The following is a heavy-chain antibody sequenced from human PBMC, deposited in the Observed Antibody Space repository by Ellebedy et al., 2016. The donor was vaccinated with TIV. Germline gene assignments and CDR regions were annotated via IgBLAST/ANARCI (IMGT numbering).Heavy chain of an antibody. CDR2: ISSSSSYT. Sequence: GGSLRLXXAVYGGSFSGYYWSWIRQAPEKGLEWVSYISSSSSYTNYADSVKGRFTISRDNAKNSLYLQMNSLRAEDTAVYYCASLGDSSGYDYWGQGTLVTVSS. V-gene: IGHV3-11*03. CDR3: ASLGDSSGYDY. D-gene: IGHD3-22*01. J-gene: IGHJ4*02. CDR1: GGSFSGYY.